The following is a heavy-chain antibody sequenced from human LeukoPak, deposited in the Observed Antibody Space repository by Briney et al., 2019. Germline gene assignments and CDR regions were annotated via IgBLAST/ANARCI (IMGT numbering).Heavy chain of an antibody. CDR2: IYSSGST. D-gene: IGHD6-6*01. CDR1: GGSISNY. V-gene: IGHV4-4*07. CDR3: ARDRAVRLTSGFDY. Sequence: SETLSLTCTVSGGSISNYWSWIRQPAGKGLEWIGRIYSSGSTKYSPSLKSRVTMSVDTSKSQFSLNLTSVTAADTAVYYCARDRAVRLTSGFDYWGQGTLVTVSS. J-gene: IGHJ4*02.